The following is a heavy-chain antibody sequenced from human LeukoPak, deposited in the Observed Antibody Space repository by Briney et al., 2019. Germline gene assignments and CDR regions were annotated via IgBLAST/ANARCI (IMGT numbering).Heavy chain of an antibody. CDR2: ISGSTTYI. CDR1: GFSFSNYV. CDR3: ARYSLGYVRGWCLDS. Sequence: TGGSLRFSCAASGFSFSNYVINWVRQAPGKGLEWVSSISGSTTYIYYADSVKGRFTISRDNAKNSLYLQMNSLRAEDTAVYYCARYSLGYVRGWCLDSWGQGTLVTVSS. V-gene: IGHV3-21*01. J-gene: IGHJ4*02. D-gene: IGHD6-19*01.